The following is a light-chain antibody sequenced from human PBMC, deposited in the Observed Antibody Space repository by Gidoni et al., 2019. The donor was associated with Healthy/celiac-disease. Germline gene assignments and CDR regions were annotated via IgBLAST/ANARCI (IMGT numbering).Light chain of an antibody. J-gene: IGKJ1*01. CDR1: QSVSSK. CDR2: GAS. V-gene: IGKV3-15*01. CDR3: QQYNDWWT. Sequence: EIVMTQSPATLSVSPGERATLSCRASQSVSSKLAWYQQKPGQAPRLLIYGASTRATGIPARFTGSGSGTEFTLTISSLQSEDFAVYYCQQYNDWWTFXXXTKVEIK.